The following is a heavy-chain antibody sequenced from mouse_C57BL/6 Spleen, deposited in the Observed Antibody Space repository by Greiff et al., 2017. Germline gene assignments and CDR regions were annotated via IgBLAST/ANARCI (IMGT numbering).Heavy chain of an antibody. CDR2: INPGSGGT. CDR3: ARVMVTTAMDY. CDR1: GYAFTNYL. V-gene: IGHV1-54*01. D-gene: IGHD2-2*01. J-gene: IGHJ4*01. Sequence: QVQLQQSGAELVRPGTSVKVSCKASGYAFTNYLIEWVKQRPGQGLEWIGVINPGSGGTNYNEKFKGKATLTAYKSSSTAYMQLSSLTSEDSAVYFCARVMVTTAMDYWGQGTSVTVSS.